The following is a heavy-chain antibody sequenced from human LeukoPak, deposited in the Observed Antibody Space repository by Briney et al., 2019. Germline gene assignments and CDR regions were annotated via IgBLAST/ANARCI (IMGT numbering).Heavy chain of an antibody. CDR3: AREAWGSGYYFDY. CDR1: AGSVSSGSYY. CDR2: IYYSGST. Sequence: SETLSLTCTVSAGSVSSGSYYWNWIRQPPGKRLEWIGYIYYSGSTNYNPSLKSRVTISVDTSKNQLSLKLSSVTAADTAVYFCAREAWGSGYYFDYWGQGTLDTVSS. J-gene: IGHJ4*02. V-gene: IGHV4-61*01. D-gene: IGHD7-27*01.